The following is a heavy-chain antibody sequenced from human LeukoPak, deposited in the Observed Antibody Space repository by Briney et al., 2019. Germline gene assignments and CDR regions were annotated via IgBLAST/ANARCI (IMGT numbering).Heavy chain of an antibody. J-gene: IGHJ4*02. CDR3: ARGKSVASYAGYFDY. D-gene: IGHD2-8*01. CDR2: IYSGGST. Sequence: PAGSLRLSCAASGFTVSSNYMSWVRQAPGKGLEWVSVIYSGGSTYYADSVKGRFTISRDNSKNTLYLQMNTLRAEDTAVYYCARGKSVASYAGYFDYWGQGTLVTVSS. CDR1: GFTVSSNY. V-gene: IGHV3-66*01.